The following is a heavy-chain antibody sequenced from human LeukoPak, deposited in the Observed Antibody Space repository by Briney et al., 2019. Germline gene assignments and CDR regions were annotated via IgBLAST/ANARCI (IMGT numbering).Heavy chain of an antibody. CDR2: IYYSGST. J-gene: IGHJ4*02. CDR1: GGSVSSGSYY. V-gene: IGHV4-61*01. CDR3: ARDEGGVALLDF. D-gene: IGHD5-12*01. Sequence: SETLSLTCTVSGGSVSSGSYYWSWIRQPPGKGLEWIGYIYYSGSTYYNPSLKRRVIISLDTSKNQFSLKVRSVTAADTAVYYCARDEGGVALLDFWGQGTLVTVSS.